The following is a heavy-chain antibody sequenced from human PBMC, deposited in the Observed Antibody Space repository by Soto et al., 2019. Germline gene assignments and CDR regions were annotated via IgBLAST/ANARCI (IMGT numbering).Heavy chain of an antibody. CDR2: ISSSGSTI. CDR1: GFTFSSYE. Sequence: GGSLRLSCAASGFTFSSYEMNWVRQAPGKGLEWASYISSSGSTIYYADSVKGRFTISRDNAKNSLYLQMNSLRAEDTAVYYCARALTTYCSGGSCYGGYNWFDPWGQGTLVTVSS. J-gene: IGHJ5*02. V-gene: IGHV3-48*03. D-gene: IGHD2-15*01. CDR3: ARALTTYCSGGSCYGGYNWFDP.